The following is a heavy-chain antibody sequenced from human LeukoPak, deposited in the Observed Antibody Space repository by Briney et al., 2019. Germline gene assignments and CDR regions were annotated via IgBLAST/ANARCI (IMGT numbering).Heavy chain of an antibody. Sequence: GGSLRLSCAASGFTFSSYVMNWVRQAPGKGLEWVSGITNSGDYTNYADSVKGRFTVSRDNSKNTLDLQMNSLRAEDTAVYYCAKGWYGDTFDIWGQGTMVTVSS. V-gene: IGHV3-23*01. J-gene: IGHJ3*02. CDR3: AKGWYGDTFDI. D-gene: IGHD6-13*01. CDR1: GFTFSSYV. CDR2: ITNSGDYT.